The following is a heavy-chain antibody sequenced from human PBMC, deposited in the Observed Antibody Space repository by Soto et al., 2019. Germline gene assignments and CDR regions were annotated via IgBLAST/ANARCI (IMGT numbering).Heavy chain of an antibody. CDR1: GVSLSGYY. Sequence: SETLSLTCAVYGVSLSGYYWSWIRQPPGKGLEWIGEINHSGSTNYNPSLKSRVTISVDTSKNQFSLKLSSVTAADTAVYYCARVRSGKKLSNYFDYWGQGTLVT. CDR3: ARVRSGKKLSNYFDY. V-gene: IGHV4-34*01. J-gene: IGHJ4*02. CDR2: INHSGST. D-gene: IGHD3-16*02.